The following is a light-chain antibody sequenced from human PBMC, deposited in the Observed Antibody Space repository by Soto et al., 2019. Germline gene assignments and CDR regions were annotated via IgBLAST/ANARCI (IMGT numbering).Light chain of an antibody. J-gene: IGKJ5*01. CDR2: WAS. CDR3: QQYYSTGIT. V-gene: IGKV4-1*01. Sequence: DIVMTQSPDSLAVSLGERATINCKSSQSVLYSSNNKNYLAWYQQKPGQPPKLLIYWASTRESGVPDRFSGSGSGTDFTLTISSLQAEDVAVYSCQQYYSTGITFGQGTRLEIK. CDR1: QSVLYSSNNKNY.